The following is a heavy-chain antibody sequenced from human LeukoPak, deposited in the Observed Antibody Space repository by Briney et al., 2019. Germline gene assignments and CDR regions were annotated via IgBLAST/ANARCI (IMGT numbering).Heavy chain of an antibody. J-gene: IGHJ3*02. V-gene: IGHV3-33*01. CDR2: IWYDGTNT. CDR3: ARDFCSGGSCYPDAFDI. Sequence: PGGSLRLSCVASGFTFSSYGMHWVRQAPGKGLEWVAVIWYDGTNTYYADSVKGRFTISRDNSKNTLYLQMNSLRAEDTAVYYCARDFCSGGSCYPDAFDIWGQGTMVTVSS. CDR1: GFTFSSYG. D-gene: IGHD2-15*01.